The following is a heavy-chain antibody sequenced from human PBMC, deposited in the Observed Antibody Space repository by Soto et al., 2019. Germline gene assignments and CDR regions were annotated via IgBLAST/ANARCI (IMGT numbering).Heavy chain of an antibody. J-gene: IGHJ4*02. CDR2: SSQIGNT. V-gene: IGHV4-30-2*01. CDR3: ARGHYGSGGLFFDY. Sequence: SSQIGNTYYNPSLKSRVTISLDKSKNQFSLNLSSVTAADTAVYYCARGHYGSGGLFFDYWGQGTLVTVSS. D-gene: IGHD3-10*01.